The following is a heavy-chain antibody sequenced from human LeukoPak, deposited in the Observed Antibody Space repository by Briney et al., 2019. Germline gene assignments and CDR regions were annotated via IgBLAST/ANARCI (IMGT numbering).Heavy chain of an antibody. CDR3: ARVRTDYGGNPKVLSPYYFDY. V-gene: IGHV4-59*08. CDR1: GGPISSYY. J-gene: IGHJ4*02. CDR2: IYYSGST. D-gene: IGHD4-23*01. Sequence: PSETLSLTCTVSGGPISSYYWSWIRQPPGKGLEWIGYIYYSGSTNYNPSLKSRVTISVDTSKNQFSLKLSSVTAADTAVYYCARVRTDYGGNPKVLSPYYFDYWGQGTLVTVSS.